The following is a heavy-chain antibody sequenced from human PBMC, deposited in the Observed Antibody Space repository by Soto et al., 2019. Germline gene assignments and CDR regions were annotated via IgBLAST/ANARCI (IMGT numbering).Heavy chain of an antibody. CDR2: TDENGRT. D-gene: IGHD2-21*01. V-gene: IGHV4-59*02. Sequence: QVQLQESGPGLVKPSETLSLTCTVSGDSVSHNHWGWIRQSPEKGVEWIGYTDENGRTNYCPSFSSRVTISPDTSRTQFSLNLTSVPAADTAVYYCTRFLHGDHFDYSGQGTLFTVSS. J-gene: IGHJ4*02. CDR1: GDSVSHNH. CDR3: TRFLHGDHFDY.